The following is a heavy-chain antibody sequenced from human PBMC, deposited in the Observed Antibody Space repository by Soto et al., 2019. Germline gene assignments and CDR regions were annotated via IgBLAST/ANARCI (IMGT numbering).Heavy chain of an antibody. J-gene: IGHJ4*02. CDR1: GFTFSSYG. CDR3: ARDREAGSSGWLDY. Sequence: GGSLRLSCAASGFTFSSYGMHWVRQAPGKGLEWVAVIWYDGSNKYYADSVKGRFTISRDNSKNTLYLQMNSLRAEDTAVYYCARDREAGSSGWLDYWGQGTLVTVSS. V-gene: IGHV3-33*01. CDR2: IWYDGSNK. D-gene: IGHD6-19*01.